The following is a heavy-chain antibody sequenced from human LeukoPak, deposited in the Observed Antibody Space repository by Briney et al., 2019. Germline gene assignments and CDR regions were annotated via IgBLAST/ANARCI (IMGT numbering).Heavy chain of an antibody. CDR2: IIPIFGTA. V-gene: IGHV1-69*13. CDR1: GGTFSSYA. D-gene: IGHD3-3*01. J-gene: IGHJ6*04. CDR3: ARDRGVATIYGMDV. Sequence: GASVKVSCKASGGTFSSYAISWVRQAPGHGLEWMGGIIPIFGTANYAQKFQGRVTITADESTSTAYMELSSLRSEDTAVYYCARDRGVATIYGMDVWGKGTTVTVSS.